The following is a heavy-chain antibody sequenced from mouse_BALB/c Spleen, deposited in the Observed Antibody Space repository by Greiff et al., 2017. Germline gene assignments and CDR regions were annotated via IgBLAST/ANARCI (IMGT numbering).Heavy chain of an antibody. J-gene: IGHJ3*01. CDR3: ARSRGYYRAWFAY. CDR1: GFNIKDTY. Sequence: VTLKVSGAELVKPGASVKLSCTASGFNIKDTYMHWVKQRPEQGLEWIGRIDPANGNTKYDPKFQGKATITADTSSNTAYLQLSSLTSEDTAVYYCARSRGYYRAWFAYWGQGTLVTVSA. D-gene: IGHD2-3*01. V-gene: IGHV14-3*02. CDR2: IDPANGNT.